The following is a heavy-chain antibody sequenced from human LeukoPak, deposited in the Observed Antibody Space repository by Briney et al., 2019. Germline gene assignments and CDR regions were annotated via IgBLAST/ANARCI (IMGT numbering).Heavy chain of an antibody. CDR3: ARLPQPYCSGGSRYVDY. J-gene: IGHJ4*02. Sequence: PGGSLRLSCAASGFTFSSYAMSWVRQAPGKGLEWVSAISGSGGSTYYADSVKGRFTISRDNAKNSLYLQMNSLRAEDTAVYYCARLPQPYCSGGSRYVDYWGQGTLVTVSS. CDR2: ISGSGGST. D-gene: IGHD2-15*01. V-gene: IGHV3-23*01. CDR1: GFTFSSYA.